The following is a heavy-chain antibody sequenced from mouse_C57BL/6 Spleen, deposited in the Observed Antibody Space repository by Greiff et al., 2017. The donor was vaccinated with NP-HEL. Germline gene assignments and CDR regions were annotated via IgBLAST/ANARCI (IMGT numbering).Heavy chain of an antibody. Sequence: QVQLKQSGAELVKPGASVKISCKASGYTFTDYYINWVKQRPGQGLEWIGVINPGSGGTNYNEKFKGKATLTADKSSSTAYMQLSSLTSEDSAVYFCAREGGDDYDDGLFAYWGQGTLVTVSA. CDR3: AREGGDDYDDGLFAY. D-gene: IGHD2-4*01. J-gene: IGHJ3*01. V-gene: IGHV1-77*01. CDR1: GYTFTDYY. CDR2: INPGSGGT.